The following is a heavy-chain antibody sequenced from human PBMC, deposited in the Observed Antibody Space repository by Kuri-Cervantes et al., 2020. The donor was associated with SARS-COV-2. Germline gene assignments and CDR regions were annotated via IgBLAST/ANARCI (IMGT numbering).Heavy chain of an antibody. J-gene: IGHJ4*02. CDR2: ISYDGSNK. CDR1: GFTFSSYA. Sequence: LSLTCAASGFTFSSYAMHWVRQAPGKGLEWVAVISYDGSNKYYADSVKGRFTISRDNSKNTLYLQMNSLIPEDTAVYYCAKGRVGGYWGQGTLVTVSS. V-gene: IGHV3-30*07. CDR3: AKGRVGGY. D-gene: IGHD2-15*01.